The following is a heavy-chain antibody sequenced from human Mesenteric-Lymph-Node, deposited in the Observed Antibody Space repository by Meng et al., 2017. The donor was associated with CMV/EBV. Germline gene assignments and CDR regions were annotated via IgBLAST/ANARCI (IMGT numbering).Heavy chain of an antibody. CDR2: IYSVGST. D-gene: IGHD1-14*01. CDR3: AGVSRINLGAFDI. CDR1: SFTVSSNY. J-gene: IGHJ3*02. V-gene: IGHV3-53*01. Sequence: GESLKISCVASSFTVSSNYMTWVRQAPGKGLEWVSIIYSVGSTYYADSVKGRFTISRDNSKNTVYLQMNSLRVEDTAVYYCAGVSRINLGAFDIWGQGTMVTVSS.